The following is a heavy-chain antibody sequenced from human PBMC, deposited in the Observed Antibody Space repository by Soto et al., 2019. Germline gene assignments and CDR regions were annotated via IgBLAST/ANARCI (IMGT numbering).Heavy chain of an antibody. V-gene: IGHV3-7*01. J-gene: IGHJ4*02. CDR3: ARALFLLRGGADY. Sequence: GGSLRLSCAASGFTFSSYWMSWVRQAPGKGLEWVANIKQDGSEKYYVDSVKGRFTISRDNAKNSLYLQMNSLRAEDTAVYYCARALFLLRGGADYWGQGTLVTVSS. CDR1: GFTFSSYW. CDR2: IKQDGSEK. D-gene: IGHD3-16*01.